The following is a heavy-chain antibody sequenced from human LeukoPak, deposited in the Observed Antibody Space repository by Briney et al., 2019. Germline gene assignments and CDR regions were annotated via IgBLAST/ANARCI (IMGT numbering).Heavy chain of an antibody. CDR3: AKGGTYSSSWYAPFDY. V-gene: IGHV3-9*01. D-gene: IGHD6-13*01. J-gene: IGHJ4*02. CDR2: ISWNSGSI. CDR1: GFTFDDYA. Sequence: PGGSLRLSCAASGFTFDDYAMHWVRQAPGKGLEWVSGISWNSGSIGYADSVKGRFTISRDNAKNSLYLQMNSLRAEDTALYYCAKGGTYSSSWYAPFDYWGQGTLVTVSS.